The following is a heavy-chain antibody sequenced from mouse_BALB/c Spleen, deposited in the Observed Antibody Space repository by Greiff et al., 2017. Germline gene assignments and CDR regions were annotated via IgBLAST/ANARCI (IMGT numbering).Heavy chain of an antibody. V-gene: IGHV5-17*02. D-gene: IGHD2-1*01. CDR1: GFTFSSFG. Sequence: EVHLVESGGGLVQPGGSRKLSCAASGFTFSSFGMHWVRQAPEKGLEWVAYISSGSSTIYYADTVKGRFTISRDNPKNTLFLQMTSLRSEDTAMYYCASSYGNYEAWFAYWGQGTLVTVSA. J-gene: IGHJ3*01. CDR2: ISSGSSTI. CDR3: ASSYGNYEAWFAY.